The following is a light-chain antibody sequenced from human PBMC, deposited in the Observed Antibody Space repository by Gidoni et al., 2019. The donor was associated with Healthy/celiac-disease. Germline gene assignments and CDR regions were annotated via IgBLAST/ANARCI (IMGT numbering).Light chain of an antibody. V-gene: IGKV3-11*01. CDR3: QQRSN. J-gene: IGKJ5*01. Sequence: EIVLTQSPATLSVSPGERATLSCSASQSVSSYLAWYQQKPGPAPRLLIYDASNRATGIPARFSGSGFGTDFTLTIRSLEPEDFAVYYCQQRSNFXXXTRLEIK. CDR1: QSVSSY. CDR2: DAS.